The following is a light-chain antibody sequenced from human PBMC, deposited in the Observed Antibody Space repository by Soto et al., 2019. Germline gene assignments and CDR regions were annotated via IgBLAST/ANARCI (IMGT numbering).Light chain of an antibody. CDR3: QQIYSTPRT. V-gene: IGKV1-39*01. J-gene: IGKJ2*01. CDR2: AAS. CDR1: QNISSY. Sequence: DIQMTQSPSSLSAFVVNRVTITCRASQNISSYLNWYQQKPGKVPKLLIYAASSLQSGVPSRFSGSGSGTDFTLTIISLQPEDFATYYCQQIYSTPRTFGRGTELEIK.